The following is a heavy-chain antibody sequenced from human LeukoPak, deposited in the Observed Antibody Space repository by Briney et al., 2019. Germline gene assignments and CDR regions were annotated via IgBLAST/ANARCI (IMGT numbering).Heavy chain of an antibody. Sequence: ASVKVSCKASGYTFSSFDINWVRQATGQGLEYMGWMNPNNGNTGSAQKFQGRVTITRNTSISTAYMELSSLRSEDTAVYYCARGGYGFRRASNPRSYWFDPWGQGTLVTVSS. CDR3: ARGGYGFRRASNPRSYWFDP. D-gene: IGHD4-17*01. J-gene: IGHJ5*02. V-gene: IGHV1-8*01. CDR1: GYTFSSFD. CDR2: MNPNNGNT.